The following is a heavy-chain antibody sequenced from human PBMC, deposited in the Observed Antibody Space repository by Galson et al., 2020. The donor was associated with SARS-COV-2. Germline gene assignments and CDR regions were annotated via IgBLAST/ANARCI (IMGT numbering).Heavy chain of an antibody. Sequence: SETLSLTCAVSGLSINSDFYWGWIRQPPGKGLEWIGNIYQGGTTYYNPSLKSRVTISIDQSKNQFSLTMTSVTAADTAVYYCARPSSSGYYSIWYFDLRGRGTLVTVSS. D-gene: IGHD3-22*01. CDR1: GLSINSDFY. J-gene: IGHJ2*01. CDR3: ARPSSSGYYSIWYFDL. V-gene: IGHV4-38-2*01. CDR2: IYQGGTT.